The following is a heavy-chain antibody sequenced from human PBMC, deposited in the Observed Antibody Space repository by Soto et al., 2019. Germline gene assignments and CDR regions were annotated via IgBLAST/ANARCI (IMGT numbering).Heavy chain of an antibody. CDR1: GGSISSSSYY. J-gene: IGHJ4*02. D-gene: IGHD5-12*01. Sequence: SETLSLTCTVSGGSISSSSYYWGWIRQPPGKGLEWIGSIYYSGSTYYNPSLKSRVTISVDTSKNQFSLKLSSVTAADTAVYYCARHVEGMATRFGYWGQGTLVTVSS. CDR2: IYYSGST. CDR3: ARHVEGMATRFGY. V-gene: IGHV4-39*01.